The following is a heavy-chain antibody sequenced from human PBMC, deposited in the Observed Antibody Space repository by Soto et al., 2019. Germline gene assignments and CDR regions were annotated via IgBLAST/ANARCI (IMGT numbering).Heavy chain of an antibody. CDR3: ATSYGSGYRAFDY. CDR2: VNPIVSMS. V-gene: IGHV1-69*04. CDR1: GDTFNFYS. J-gene: IGHJ4*02. D-gene: IGHD3-10*01. Sequence: QVQLVQSGAEVKRPGSSVKVSCKASGDTFNFYSINWVRQAPGLGLVWMGRVNPIVSMSNYAQRFQGRVTMTADKSTSTAYMELSGLRSEDTAIYYCATSYGSGYRAFDYWGQGALVTVSS.